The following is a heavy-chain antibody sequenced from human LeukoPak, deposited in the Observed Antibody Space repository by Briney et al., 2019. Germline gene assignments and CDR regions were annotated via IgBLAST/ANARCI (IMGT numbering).Heavy chain of an antibody. CDR3: ARLYGGITMIVVVIKLEYYFDY. Sequence: PGGSLRLSCAVSGITLSNYGMTWVRQAPGKGLEWVAGISGSGGSTYYADSVKGRFTISRDNSKNTLYLQMNSLRAEDTAVYYCARLYGGITMIVVVIKLEYYFDYWGQGTLVTVSS. CDR2: ISGSGGST. J-gene: IGHJ4*02. D-gene: IGHD3-22*01. V-gene: IGHV3-23*01. CDR1: GITLSNYG.